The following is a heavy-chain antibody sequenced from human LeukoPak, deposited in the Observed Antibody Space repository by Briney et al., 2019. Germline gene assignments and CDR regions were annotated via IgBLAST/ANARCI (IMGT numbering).Heavy chain of an antibody. V-gene: IGHV4-59*12. CDR3: ARTRRIPGYSSSWEFDY. CDR1: GGFISGYY. CDR2: IYYSGST. D-gene: IGHD6-13*01. Sequence: SETLSLTCTVSGGFISGYYWSWIRQPPAKGLEWIGDIYYSGSTNYNPSLKSRVTISVDTSKNQFSLKLSSVTAADTAVYYCARTRRIPGYSSSWEFDYWGQGTLVTVSS. J-gene: IGHJ4*02.